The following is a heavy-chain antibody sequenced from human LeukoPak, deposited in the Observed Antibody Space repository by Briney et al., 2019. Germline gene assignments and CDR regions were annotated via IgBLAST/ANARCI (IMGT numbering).Heavy chain of an antibody. CDR2: IYYSGST. V-gene: IGHV4-59*01. Sequence: SETLSLTCTVSGGSISSYYWSWIRQPPGKGLEWIGYIYYSGSTNYNPSLKSRVTISVDTSKNQFSLRLSSVTAAGAAVYYCARVNENDYGDYFDYWGQGTLVTVSS. D-gene: IGHD4-17*01. CDR1: GGSISSYY. CDR3: ARVNENDYGDYFDY. J-gene: IGHJ4*02.